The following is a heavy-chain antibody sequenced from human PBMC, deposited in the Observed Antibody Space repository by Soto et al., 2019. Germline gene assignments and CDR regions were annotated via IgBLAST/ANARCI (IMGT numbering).Heavy chain of an antibody. Sequence: QVQLQESGPGLVKPSETLSLTCTVSGGSISSYYWSWIRQPPGKGLEWIGYIYYSGSTNYNPSLKSRVTISVDTSKNQFSLKLSSVTAADTAVYYCARRYCSGGSCYKSGEDAFDIWGQGTMVTVSS. V-gene: IGHV4-59*01. CDR2: IYYSGST. CDR1: GGSISSYY. J-gene: IGHJ3*02. CDR3: ARRYCSGGSCYKSGEDAFDI. D-gene: IGHD2-15*01.